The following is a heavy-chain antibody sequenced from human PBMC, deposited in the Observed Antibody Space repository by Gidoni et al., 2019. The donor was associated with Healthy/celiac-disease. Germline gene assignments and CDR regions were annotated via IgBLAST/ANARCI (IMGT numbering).Heavy chain of an antibody. CDR1: GGSISSYY. D-gene: IGHD3-9*01. CDR2: IYYSGST. Sequence: QVQLQESGPGLVKPSETLSLTCTVSGGSISSYYWSWIRQPPGKGLEWIGYIYYSGSTNYNPSLKSRVTISVDTSKNQFSLKLSSVTAADTAVYYCARGYFDWLYYYYYMDVWGKGTTVTVSS. CDR3: ARGYFDWLYYYYYMDV. V-gene: IGHV4-59*01. J-gene: IGHJ6*03.